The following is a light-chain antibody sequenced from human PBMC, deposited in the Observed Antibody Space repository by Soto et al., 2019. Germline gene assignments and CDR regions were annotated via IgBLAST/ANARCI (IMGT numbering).Light chain of an antibody. Sequence: QSVLTQPASVSGSPGQSITISCTGTSSDVGNYNYVSWYQHHPGKAPKLMIYEVSYRPSGVSVRFSGSKSGNTASLTISGRQAEDEANYYCSSYTTRRTWVFGGGTKLTVL. CDR1: SSDVGNYNY. V-gene: IGLV2-14*01. J-gene: IGLJ3*02. CDR3: SSYTTRRTWV. CDR2: EVS.